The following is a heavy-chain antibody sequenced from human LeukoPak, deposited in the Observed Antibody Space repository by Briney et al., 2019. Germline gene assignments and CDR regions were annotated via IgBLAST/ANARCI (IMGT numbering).Heavy chain of an antibody. Sequence: SETLSLTCTVSGGSISSYYWSWIRQPPGKGLEWIGYIYYSGSTNYNPSLKSRVTISVDTSKNQFSLKLSSVTAADTAVYYCARVGSSYRFIQYYFDYWGQGTLVTVSS. CDR1: GGSISSYY. CDR2: IYYSGST. CDR3: ARVGSSYRFIQYYFDY. J-gene: IGHJ4*02. V-gene: IGHV4-59*08. D-gene: IGHD6-6*01.